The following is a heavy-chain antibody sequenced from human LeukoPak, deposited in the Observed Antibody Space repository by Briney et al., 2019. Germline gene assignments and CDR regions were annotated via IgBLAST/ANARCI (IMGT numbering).Heavy chain of an antibody. J-gene: IGHJ4*02. D-gene: IGHD1-1*01. Sequence: ASVKVSCKASGGTFSSYAISWVRQSPGQGLEWLGGFIPIFGTANYAQKFQGRVTFTADESTSTAYMELSSLRSEDTAVYYCARGGILEATSYFDYWGQGTLVTVSS. V-gene: IGHV1-69*13. CDR3: ARGGILEATSYFDY. CDR2: FIPIFGTA. CDR1: GGTFSSYA.